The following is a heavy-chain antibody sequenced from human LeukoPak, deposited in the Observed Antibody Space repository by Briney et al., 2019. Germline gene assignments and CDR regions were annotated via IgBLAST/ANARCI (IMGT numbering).Heavy chain of an antibody. D-gene: IGHD3-10*01. V-gene: IGHV3-21*01. J-gene: IGHJ4*02. Sequence: GGSLRLSCAASVFTFSTFAMIWVRQPPGKGLEWVSSIFPSGGEIHYADSVRGRFTISRDNAKNSLFLQMNSLRAEDTAVYYCARLLAYGSGGEAFDYWGQGSLVTVSS. CDR1: VFTFSTFA. CDR2: IFPSGGEI. CDR3: ARLLAYGSGGEAFDY.